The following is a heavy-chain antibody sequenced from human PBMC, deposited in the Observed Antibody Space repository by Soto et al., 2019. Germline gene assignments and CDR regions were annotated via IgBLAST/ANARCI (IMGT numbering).Heavy chain of an antibody. J-gene: IGHJ4*02. CDR1: GFAFSSYG. CDR3: ARVGRDFWKMNGRIFDY. CDR2: IWYDGSNK. Sequence: GGSLRLSCAASGFAFSSYGMHWVRQAPGKGLEWVAVIWYDGSNKYYADSVKGRFTISRDNSKNTLYLQMNSLRAEDTAVYYCARVGRDFWKMNGRIFDYWGQGTLVTVSS. V-gene: IGHV3-33*01. D-gene: IGHD3-3*01.